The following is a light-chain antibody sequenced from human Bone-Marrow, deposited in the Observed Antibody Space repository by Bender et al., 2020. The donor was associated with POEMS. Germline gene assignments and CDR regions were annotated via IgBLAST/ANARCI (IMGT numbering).Light chain of an antibody. CDR2: GYN. Sequence: QSVLTQPPSVSEAPGQRVNISCTGSSSNIGAGYDINWYQHLPGTAPKLLIYGYNNRPSGVPDRFSGSKSGTSASLAITGLQAEDEADYYCCSYAGSYTYVFGTGTKVTVL. V-gene: IGLV1-40*01. CDR1: SSNIGAGYD. CDR3: CSYAGSYTYV. J-gene: IGLJ1*01.